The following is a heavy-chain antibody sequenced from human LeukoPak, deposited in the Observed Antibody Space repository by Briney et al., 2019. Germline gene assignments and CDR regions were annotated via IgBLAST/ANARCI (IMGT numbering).Heavy chain of an antibody. CDR3: ASAVTDSSGYYYWFDP. Sequence: ASVKVSCKASGYTFTSYDINWVRQATGQGLEWMGWMNPNSGNTGYAQKFQGRVTMTRNTSISTAYMELSSLRSEATAMYYCASAVTDSSGYYYWFDPWGQGTLVTVSS. J-gene: IGHJ5*02. V-gene: IGHV1-8*01. CDR2: MNPNSGNT. CDR1: GYTFTSYD. D-gene: IGHD3-22*01.